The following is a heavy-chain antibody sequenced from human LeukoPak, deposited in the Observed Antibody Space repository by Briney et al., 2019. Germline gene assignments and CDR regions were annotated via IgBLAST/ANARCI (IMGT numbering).Heavy chain of an antibody. CDR3: ARGTTVTSDY. CDR2: IYYSGST. J-gene: IGHJ4*02. Sequence: PSETLSLTCTVSGGSTSSYYWSWIRQPPGKGLEWIGYIYYSGSTNYNPSLKSRVTISVDTSKNQFSLKLSSVTAADTAVYYCARGTTVTSDYWGQGTLVTVSS. CDR1: GGSTSSYY. D-gene: IGHD4-11*01. V-gene: IGHV4-59*01.